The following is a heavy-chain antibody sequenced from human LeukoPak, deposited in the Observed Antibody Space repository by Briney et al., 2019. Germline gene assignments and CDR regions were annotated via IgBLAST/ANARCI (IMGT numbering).Heavy chain of an antibody. D-gene: IGHD2-15*01. Sequence: GGSLRLSCAASGFTFSSYWMHWVRQAPGKGLVWVSRINGDGSNTRYADSVKGRFTISRDNAKNSLYLQMNSLRAEDTAVYYCARDLAPSYYGMDVWGQGTTVTVSS. CDR3: ARDLAPSYYGMDV. J-gene: IGHJ6*02. CDR2: INGDGSNT. CDR1: GFTFSSYW. V-gene: IGHV3-74*01.